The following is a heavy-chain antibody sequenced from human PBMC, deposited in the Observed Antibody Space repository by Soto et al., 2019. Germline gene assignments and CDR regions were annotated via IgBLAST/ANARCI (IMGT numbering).Heavy chain of an antibody. CDR1: GGSISSNF. Sequence: QVQLQESGPGLVKPSETLSLTCTVSGGSISSNFWSWIRQPPRKGLEWIGNFYYTGSTNYNASLKSRVTISVDTSKNQFSLKLSSVTAADTAVYYCARLQRTVTAYYYYYDRDVWGQRTTVTVSS. J-gene: IGHJ6*02. D-gene: IGHD2-21*02. CDR2: FYYTGST. V-gene: IGHV4-59*01. CDR3: ARLQRTVTAYYYYYDRDV.